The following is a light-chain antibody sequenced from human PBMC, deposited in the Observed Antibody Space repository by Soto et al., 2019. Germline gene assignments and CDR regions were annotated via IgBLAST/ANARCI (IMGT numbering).Light chain of an antibody. V-gene: IGKV3-11*01. Sequence: EIVLTQSPATLSLSPGERATLSCRASQGISRHLAWYQQKPGQAPRLLIYTTSNRATGIPARFSGSGSGTDFTLTIGSLEPEDFAVYYCQQRSTWPLTFGGGTKVDIK. CDR3: QQRSTWPLT. J-gene: IGKJ4*01. CDR2: TTS. CDR1: QGISRH.